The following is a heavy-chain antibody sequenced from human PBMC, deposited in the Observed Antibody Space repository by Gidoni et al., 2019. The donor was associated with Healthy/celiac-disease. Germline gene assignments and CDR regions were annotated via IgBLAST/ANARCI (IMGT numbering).Heavy chain of an antibody. Sequence: EVQLVQSGAEVKKPGESLKISCKGSGYSFTSYWIGWVRQMPGKGLEWMGIIYPGDSDTRYSPSCQGQVTISADKSISTAYLQWSSLKASDTAMYYCARSPAFYSSSPEFDYWGQGTLVTVST. CDR2: IYPGDSDT. J-gene: IGHJ4*02. CDR3: ARSPAFYSSSPEFDY. D-gene: IGHD6-6*01. CDR1: GYSFTSYW. V-gene: IGHV5-51*01.